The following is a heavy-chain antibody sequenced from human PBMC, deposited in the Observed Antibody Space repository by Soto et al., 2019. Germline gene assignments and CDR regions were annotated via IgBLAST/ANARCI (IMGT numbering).Heavy chain of an antibody. CDR2: IYYSGST. CDR1: GGSISSGGYY. V-gene: IGHV4-31*03. D-gene: IGHD3-3*01. J-gene: IGHJ6*03. CDR3: ARAACGYYSVYYYYYMDV. Sequence: PSETLSLTCTVSGGSISSGGYYWSWIRQHPGKGLEWIGYIYYSGSTYYNPSLKSRVTISVDTSKNQFSLKLSSVTAADTAVYYCARAACGYYSVYYYYYMDVWGKGTTVTVSS.